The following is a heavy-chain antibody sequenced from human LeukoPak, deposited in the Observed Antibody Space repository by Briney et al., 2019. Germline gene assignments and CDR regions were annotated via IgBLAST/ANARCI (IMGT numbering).Heavy chain of an antibody. CDR2: INPNSGGT. J-gene: IGHJ4*02. V-gene: IGHV1-2*02. CDR3: ARGDYGDYGGVDY. CDR1: GYTFTGSY. Sequence: ASVKVSCKASGYTFTGSYLHWVRQAPGQGLEWMGWINPNSGGTNYAQKFQGRVTMTRDTSISTAYMELSRLRSDDTAVYYCARGDYGDYGGVDYWGQGTLVTVSS. D-gene: IGHD4-17*01.